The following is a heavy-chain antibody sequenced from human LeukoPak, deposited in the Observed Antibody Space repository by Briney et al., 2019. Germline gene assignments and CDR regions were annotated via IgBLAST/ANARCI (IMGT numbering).Heavy chain of an antibody. CDR3: ARSDRYYFSPSFDY. V-gene: IGHV4-38-2*02. J-gene: IGHJ4*02. D-gene: IGHD2/OR15-2a*01. Sequence: SETLSLTCTVSGYSISSGYYWGWIRQPPGKGLEWIGSIYHSGSTYYNPSLKSRVTISVDTPKNQFSLKLSSVTAANTAVYYCARSDRYYFSPSFDYWGQGTLVTVSS. CDR2: IYHSGST. CDR1: GYSISSGYY.